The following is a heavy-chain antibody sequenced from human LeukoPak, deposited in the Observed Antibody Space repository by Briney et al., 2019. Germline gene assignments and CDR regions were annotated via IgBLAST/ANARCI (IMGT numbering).Heavy chain of an antibody. Sequence: PGGSLRLSCAASGFTFSSYGMHWVRQAPGKGLEWVAVISYDGSNKYYGDSVKGRFTISRDNSKNTLSLQMNSLRAEDTAVYYCAKVWSNAGLQFYFDYWGQGTLVTVSS. J-gene: IGHJ4*02. CDR2: ISYDGSNK. CDR3: AKVWSNAGLQFYFDY. CDR1: GFTFSSYG. D-gene: IGHD5-24*01. V-gene: IGHV3-30*18.